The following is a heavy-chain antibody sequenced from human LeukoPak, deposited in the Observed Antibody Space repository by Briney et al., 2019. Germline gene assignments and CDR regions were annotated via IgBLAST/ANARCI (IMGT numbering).Heavy chain of an antibody. CDR3: ARERIAAAGSIDVFDI. CDR2: INPKSGGT. V-gene: IGHV1-2*05. J-gene: IGHJ3*02. CDR1: GYTFTGYY. D-gene: IGHD6-13*01. Sequence: WASVKVSCKASGYTFTGYYMHWVRQAPGQGLEWMGRINPKSGGTSYAQKFQGRVTMTRDTSISTAYMELSRLTSDDTVVYYCARERIAAAGSIDVFDIWGQGTMVTVSS.